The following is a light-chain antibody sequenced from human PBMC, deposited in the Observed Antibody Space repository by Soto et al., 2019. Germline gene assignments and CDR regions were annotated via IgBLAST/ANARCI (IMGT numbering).Light chain of an antibody. Sequence: IVLTQSPGTMSLSTGERDTLSCRASQSVSSSYLAWYQQKPGQPPRLLIYGASSRATGIPDRVSGSGSGTDFTLTISRLEPEDFAVFYCQHYDSLPITFGQGTRRETK. V-gene: IGKV3-20*01. CDR2: GAS. CDR3: QHYDSLPIT. CDR1: QSVSSSY. J-gene: IGKJ5*01.